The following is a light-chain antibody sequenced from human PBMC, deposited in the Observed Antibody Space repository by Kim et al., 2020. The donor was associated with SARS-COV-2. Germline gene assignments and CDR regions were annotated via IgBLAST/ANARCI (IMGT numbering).Light chain of an antibody. CDR2: GNT. J-gene: IGLJ3*02. V-gene: IGLV1-40*01. Sequence: QRVTIACTGSSSNIGAGYDVHWYQQLPGTAPKLLIYGNTNRPSGVPDRFSGSKSGTSASLAITGLQAEDEADYYCQSYDSSLSGWVFGGGTQPTVL. CDR1: SSNIGAGYD. CDR3: QSYDSSLSGWV.